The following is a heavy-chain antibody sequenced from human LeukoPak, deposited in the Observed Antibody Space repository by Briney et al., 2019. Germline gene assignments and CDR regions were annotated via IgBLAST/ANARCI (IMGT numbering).Heavy chain of an antibody. V-gene: IGHV3-23*01. CDR3: ATLERITMIAVVPPRKGAFDI. CDR2: ISGSGGST. Sequence: GGSLRLSCAASGFTFSSYAMSWVRQAPGKGLEWVSAISGSGGSTYYADSVKGRFTISRDNSKNTLYLQMNSLRAEDTAVYYCATLERITMIAVVPPRKGAFDIWGQGTMVTVSS. D-gene: IGHD3-22*01. CDR1: GFTFSSYA. J-gene: IGHJ3*02.